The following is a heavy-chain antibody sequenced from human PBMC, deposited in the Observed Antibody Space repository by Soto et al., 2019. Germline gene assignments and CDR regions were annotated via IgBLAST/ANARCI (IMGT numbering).Heavy chain of an antibody. CDR2: IYYSGST. CDR1: GDSISSYY. J-gene: IGHJ1*01. Sequence: SETLSLTCTVSGDSISSYYWSWIRQPPGKGLEWIGYIYYSGSTNYNPSLKSRVTISVDTSKNQFSLKLSSVTAADTAVYYCARGKYSSSWYNFQHWGQGTLVTVSS. CDR3: ARGKYSSSWYNFQH. D-gene: IGHD6-13*01. V-gene: IGHV4-59*01.